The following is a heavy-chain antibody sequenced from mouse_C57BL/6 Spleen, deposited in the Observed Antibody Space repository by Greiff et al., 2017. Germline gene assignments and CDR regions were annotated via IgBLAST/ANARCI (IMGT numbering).Heavy chain of an antibody. J-gene: IGHJ4*01. V-gene: IGHV1-80*01. Sequence: QVHVKQSGAELVKPGASVKISCKASGYAFSSYWMNWVKQRPGKGLEWIGQIYPGDGDTNYNGKFKGKATLTADKSSSTAYMQLSSLTSEDSAVYFCARCSLYYAMDYWGQGTSVTVSS. CDR1: GYAFSSYW. D-gene: IGHD6-2*01. CDR2: IYPGDGDT. CDR3: ARCSLYYAMDY.